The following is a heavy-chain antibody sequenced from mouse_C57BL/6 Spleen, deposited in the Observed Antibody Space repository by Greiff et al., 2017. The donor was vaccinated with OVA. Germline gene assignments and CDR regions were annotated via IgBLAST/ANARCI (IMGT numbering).Heavy chain of an antibody. CDR2: IDPNSGGT. CDR3: ERYPSSGSSYLYAMDY. V-gene: IGHV1-72*01. J-gene: IGHJ4*01. D-gene: IGHD1-1*01. CDR1: GYTFTSYW. Sequence: QVQLQQPGAELVKPGASVKLSCKASGYTFTSYWMHWVKQRPGRGLEWIGRIDPNSGGTKYHEKFKSKATLTVDKPSSTAYMQLSRLTSEDSAVYYSERYPSSGSSYLYAMDYWGQGTSVTVSS.